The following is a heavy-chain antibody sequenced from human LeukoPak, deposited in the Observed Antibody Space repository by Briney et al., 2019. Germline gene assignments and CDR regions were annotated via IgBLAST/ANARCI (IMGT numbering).Heavy chain of an antibody. V-gene: IGHV3-74*01. CDR3: ARGYSRAAFDI. Sequence: GGSLRLSCAGSGFTFSSYWMHWVRQAPGKGLVWVSRVNGDGSTTNYADSVKGRFTVSRDNAKNSLLLQMNSLRAEDTALYYCARGYSRAAFDIWGQGTMVTVSS. CDR2: VNGDGSTT. J-gene: IGHJ3*02. D-gene: IGHD2-15*01. CDR1: GFTFSSYW.